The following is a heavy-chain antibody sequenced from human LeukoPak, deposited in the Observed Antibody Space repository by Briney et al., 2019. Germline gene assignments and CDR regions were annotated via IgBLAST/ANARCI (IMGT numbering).Heavy chain of an antibody. CDR1: GGSISSYY. CDR2: IYYSGST. V-gene: IGHV4-59*08. Sequence: SETLSHTCTVSGGSISSYYWSWIRQPPGKGLEWIGYIYYSGSTNYNPSLKSRVTISEDTSKNQFSLKLSSVTAADTAVYYCARHADSSGYYYYFDYWGQGTLVTVSS. D-gene: IGHD3-22*01. J-gene: IGHJ4*02. CDR3: ARHADSSGYYYYFDY.